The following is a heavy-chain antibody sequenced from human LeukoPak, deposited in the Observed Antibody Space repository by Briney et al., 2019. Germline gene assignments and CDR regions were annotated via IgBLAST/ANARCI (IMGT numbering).Heavy chain of an antibody. J-gene: IGHJ4*02. CDR3: ARELGYGSGSPPGY. Sequence: GGSLRLSCAASGFTFSSYGMHWVRQAPGKGLEWVAVISYDGSNKYYADSVKGRFTISRDNSKNTLYLQTNSLRAEDTAVYYCARELGYGSGSPPGYWGQGTLVTVSS. CDR1: GFTFSSYG. D-gene: IGHD3-10*01. CDR2: ISYDGSNK. V-gene: IGHV3-30*03.